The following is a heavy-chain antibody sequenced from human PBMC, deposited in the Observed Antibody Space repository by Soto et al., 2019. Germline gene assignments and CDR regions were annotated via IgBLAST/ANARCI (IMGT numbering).Heavy chain of an antibody. CDR2: INAGNGNT. CDR3: ASDYDFWSGLTY. CDR1: GYTFTSYA. V-gene: IGHV1-3*01. Sequence: ASVKVSCKASGYTFTSYAMHWVRQAPGQRLEWMGWINAGNGNTKYSQKFQSRVTITRDTSASTAYMELSSLRSEDTAVYYCASDYDFWSGLTYWGQGTLVTVSS. D-gene: IGHD3-3*01. J-gene: IGHJ4*02.